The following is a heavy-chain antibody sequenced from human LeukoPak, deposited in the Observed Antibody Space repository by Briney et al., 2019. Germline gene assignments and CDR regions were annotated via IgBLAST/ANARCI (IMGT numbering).Heavy chain of an antibody. CDR1: GGSISSYY. CDR3: ARLGSYFDY. V-gene: IGHV4-59*01. Sequence: SETLSLTCTVSGGSISSYYWSWIRQPPGKGLEWIGYIYYSGSTNYNPSLKSRVTISVDTSKNQFSLKLSSVTAADTAIYHCARLGSYFDYWGQGTLVTVSS. CDR2: IYYSGST. J-gene: IGHJ4*02. D-gene: IGHD1-26*01.